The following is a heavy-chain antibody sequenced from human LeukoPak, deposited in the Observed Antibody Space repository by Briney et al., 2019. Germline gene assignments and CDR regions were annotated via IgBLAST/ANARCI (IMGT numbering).Heavy chain of an antibody. D-gene: IGHD5-18*01. CDR1: GFTFSSYA. V-gene: IGHV3-30-3*01. Sequence: GGSLRLPCAASGFTFSSYAMHWVRQASGKGLEWVAVISYDGSNKYYADSVKGRFTISRDNSKNTLYLQMNSLRAEDTAVYYCAGLDTAMAHDYWGQGTLVTVSS. J-gene: IGHJ4*02. CDR2: ISYDGSNK. CDR3: AGLDTAMAHDY.